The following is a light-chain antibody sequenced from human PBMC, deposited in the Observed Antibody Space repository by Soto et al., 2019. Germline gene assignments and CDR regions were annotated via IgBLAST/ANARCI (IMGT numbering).Light chain of an antibody. Sequence: QSALTQPPSASGSPGQSITISCTGTSSDVGGYNYVSWYQQHPGKAPKLMIYEVNKRPSGVPDRFSGSKSDNTASLTVSGLRAEDEADYYCTSYADTRNFGVVFGGGTKLTVL. V-gene: IGLV2-8*01. CDR1: SSDVGGYNY. CDR2: EVN. CDR3: TSYADTRNFGVV. J-gene: IGLJ2*01.